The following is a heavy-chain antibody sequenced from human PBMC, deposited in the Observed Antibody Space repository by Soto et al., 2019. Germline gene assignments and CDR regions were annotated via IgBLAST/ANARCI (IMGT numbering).Heavy chain of an antibody. CDR1: GFDASGNF. CDR2: INNAGST. CDR3: VRENYYYFDY. J-gene: IGHJ4*02. V-gene: IGHV3-66*01. Sequence: LSRSCAASGFDASGNFMTWVRQAPGRGLEWVSTINNAGSTFYADSVKGRFAISGDNSKNTLYLQMNSLRVDDTAMYYCVRENYYYFDYWGQGTPVTVSS. D-gene: IGHD1-7*01.